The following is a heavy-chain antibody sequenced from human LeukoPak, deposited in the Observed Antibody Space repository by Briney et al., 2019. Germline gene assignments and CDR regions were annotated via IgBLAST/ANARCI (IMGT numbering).Heavy chain of an antibody. J-gene: IGHJ4*02. CDR3: AKESDFWSGYSGFVDY. V-gene: IGHV3-23*01. CDR2: ISGSGGST. D-gene: IGHD3-3*01. Sequence: GGSLRLSCAASGFTFSSYAMSWARQAPGKGLEWVSAISGSGGSTYYADSVKGRFTISRDNSKNTLYLQMNSLRAEDTAVYYCAKESDFWSGYSGFVDYWGQGTLVTVSS. CDR1: GFTFSSYA.